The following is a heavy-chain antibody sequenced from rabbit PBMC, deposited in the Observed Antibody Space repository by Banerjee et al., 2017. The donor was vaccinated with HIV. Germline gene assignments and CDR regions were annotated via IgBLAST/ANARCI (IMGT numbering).Heavy chain of an antibody. CDR3: ARGDGFAGYVYAWYYFTL. CDR1: GFSFSTNYW. V-gene: IGHV1S40*01. Sequence: QSLEESGGDLVKPGASLTLTCTASGFSFSTNYWICWVRQAPGKGLEWITCIATGDGTTYYASWAKGRFTISKTSSTTVTLQMTSLTAADTATYFCARGDGFAGYVYAWYYFTLWGPGTLVTVS. D-gene: IGHD6-1*01. J-gene: IGHJ4*01. CDR2: IATGDGTT.